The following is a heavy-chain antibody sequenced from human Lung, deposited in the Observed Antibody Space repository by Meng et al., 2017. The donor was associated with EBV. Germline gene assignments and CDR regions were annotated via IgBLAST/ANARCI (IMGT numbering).Heavy chain of an antibody. Sequence: RLVRSGAEVKKHVDSVKVSCKASGYTFTCYYIHWVRQAPGQGLEWMGWINPNTGGTKYAQKFQGWVTLTRDTSISTAYMELSRLRSDDTAVYYCARGRYELIWGLFDPWGQGTLVTVSS. D-gene: IGHD1-1*01. V-gene: IGHV1-2*04. CDR3: ARGRYELIWGLFDP. CDR2: INPNTGGT. CDR1: GYTFTCYY. J-gene: IGHJ5*02.